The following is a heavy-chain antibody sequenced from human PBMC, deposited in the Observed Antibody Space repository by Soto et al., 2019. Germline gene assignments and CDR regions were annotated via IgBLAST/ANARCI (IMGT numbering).Heavy chain of an antibody. V-gene: IGHV4-30-2*01. CDR2: IYHSGST. D-gene: IGHD2-15*01. CDR1: GGSISSGGYS. J-gene: IGHJ4*02. Sequence: SETLSLTCAVSGGSISSGGYSWSWIRQPPGKGLEWIGYIYHSGSTYYNPSLKSRVTISVDRSKNQFSLKLSSVTAADTAVYYCARHTPATSISDHWGQGTLVTVSS. CDR3: ARHTPATSISDH.